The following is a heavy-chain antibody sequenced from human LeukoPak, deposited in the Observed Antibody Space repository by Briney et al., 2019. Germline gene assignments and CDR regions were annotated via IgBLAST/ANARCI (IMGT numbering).Heavy chain of an antibody. V-gene: IGHV3-33*01. J-gene: IGHJ6*02. CDR1: GFTFSSYG. CDR2: IWYDGSNK. Sequence: QTGGSLRLSCAASGFTFSSYGMHWVRQAPGKGLEWVAVIWYDGSNKYYADSVKGRFTISRDNSKNTLYLQMNSLRAEDTAVYYCATTPGLGPVPDRYYYGMDVWGQGTTVTVSS. D-gene: IGHD3/OR15-3a*01. CDR3: ATTPGLGPVPDRYYYGMDV.